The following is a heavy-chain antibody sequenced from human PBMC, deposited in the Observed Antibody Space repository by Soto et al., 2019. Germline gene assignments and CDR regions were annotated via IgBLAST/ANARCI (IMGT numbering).Heavy chain of an antibody. Sequence: PSETLSLTCTVSGGSISSSSYYWGWIRQPPGKGLEWIGYIDNSGSTNYNPSLKSRVTISVDTSKNQFSMKLTSVTAADTAVYYCARGFNYGLSPFDYWGQGTLVTVSS. D-gene: IGHD5-12*01. CDR3: ARGFNYGLSPFDY. CDR2: IDNSGST. V-gene: IGHV4-61*05. CDR1: GGSISSSSYY. J-gene: IGHJ4*02.